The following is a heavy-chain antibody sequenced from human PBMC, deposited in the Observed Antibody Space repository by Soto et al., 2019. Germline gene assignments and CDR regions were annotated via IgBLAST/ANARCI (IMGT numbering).Heavy chain of an antibody. V-gene: IGHV3-48*01. CDR1: GLTFSSYS. CDR2: ISSSSSTI. D-gene: IGHD4-17*01. Sequence: PGGSLRLSCAASGLTFSSYSMNWVRQAPGKGLEWVSYISSSSSTIYYADSVKGRFTISRDNAKNSLYLQMNSLRAEDTAVYYCASAPNYGDYLKDYWGQGTLVTVSS. J-gene: IGHJ4*02. CDR3: ASAPNYGDYLKDY.